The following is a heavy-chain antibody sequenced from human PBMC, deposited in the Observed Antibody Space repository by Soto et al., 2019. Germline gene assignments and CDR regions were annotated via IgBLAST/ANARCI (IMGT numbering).Heavy chain of an antibody. Sequence: GGSLRLSCAASGFRFSLFWMSWVRQTPGKGLEWVANINEDGSEKFFADSVKGQFTISRDNAKNSLSLQMNSLTADDTAVYYCARTGWPQSSYYFDYWGQGTLVTVSS. J-gene: IGHJ4*02. V-gene: IGHV3-7*03. CDR3: ARTGWPQSSYYFDY. D-gene: IGHD3-16*01. CDR2: INEDGSEK. CDR1: GFRFSLFW.